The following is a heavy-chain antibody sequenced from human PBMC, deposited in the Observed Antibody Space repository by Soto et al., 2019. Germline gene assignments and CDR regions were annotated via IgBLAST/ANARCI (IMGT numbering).Heavy chain of an antibody. V-gene: IGHV3-30*18. Sequence: GGSLRLSCAASGFTFSSYGMHWVRQAPGKGLEWVAVISYDGSNKYYADSVKGRFTISRDNSKNTLYLQMNSLRAEDTAVYYCANVAAAGHFDYWGQGTLVTVSS. J-gene: IGHJ4*02. CDR3: ANVAAAGHFDY. D-gene: IGHD6-13*01. CDR2: ISYDGSNK. CDR1: GFTFSSYG.